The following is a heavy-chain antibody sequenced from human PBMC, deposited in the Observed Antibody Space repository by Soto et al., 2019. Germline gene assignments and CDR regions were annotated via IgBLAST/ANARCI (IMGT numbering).Heavy chain of an antibody. J-gene: IGHJ4*02. Sequence: EVQLLESGGGLVQPGGSLRLSCAASGFTFSSYAMSWVRQAPGKGLEWVSAISGSGGSTYYADSVKGRFTISRDNSKNTLYLQMNSLRAEDTAVYYCAKKGLGRGITIFGVVREYWGQGTLVTVSS. V-gene: IGHV3-23*01. CDR3: AKKGLGRGITIFGVVREY. D-gene: IGHD3-3*01. CDR2: ISGSGGST. CDR1: GFTFSSYA.